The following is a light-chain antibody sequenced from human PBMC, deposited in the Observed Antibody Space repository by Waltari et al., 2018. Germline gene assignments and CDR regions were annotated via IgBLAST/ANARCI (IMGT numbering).Light chain of an antibody. CDR2: QET. V-gene: IGLV3-1*01. Sequence: SYELTQPPSLSVSPGQTATITCSGDKLEDKYVSWYQQRPGQSPVLVIFQETRRPSGSPERFSGSSSGNTATLTISGTQTLDEADYYCQAWDSRTYVVFGGGTKVTVL. J-gene: IGLJ2*01. CDR1: KLEDKY. CDR3: QAWDSRTYVV.